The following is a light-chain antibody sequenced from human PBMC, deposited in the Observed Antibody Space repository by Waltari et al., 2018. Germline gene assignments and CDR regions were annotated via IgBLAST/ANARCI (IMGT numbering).Light chain of an antibody. CDR2: QAS. V-gene: IGKV1-5*03. CDR1: QSIYIW. J-gene: IGKJ2*01. Sequence: DIQMTQSPSTLSASVGDRVTITCRDSQSIYIWLAWYQQKPGKAPNVLIYQASSLQNGVPSRFSGSGSGTEFTLTISSLQPDDFATYYCQQYNYYPYTFGQGTRLEIK. CDR3: QQYNYYPYT.